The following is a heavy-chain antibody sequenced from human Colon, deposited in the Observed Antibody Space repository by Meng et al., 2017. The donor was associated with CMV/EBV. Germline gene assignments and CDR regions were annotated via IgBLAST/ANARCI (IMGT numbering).Heavy chain of an antibody. CDR3: AREEEDIVVVPAAAPDD. V-gene: IGHV3-11*04. Sequence: GESLKISCAASGFTFSDYYMSWIRQAPGKGLEWVSYISSSGSTIYYADSVKGRFTISRDNAKNSLYLQMNSLRAEDTAVYYWAREEEDIVVVPAAAPDDWGQGTRVTVAS. D-gene: IGHD2-2*01. CDR2: ISSSGSTI. CDR1: GFTFSDYY. J-gene: IGHJ4*02.